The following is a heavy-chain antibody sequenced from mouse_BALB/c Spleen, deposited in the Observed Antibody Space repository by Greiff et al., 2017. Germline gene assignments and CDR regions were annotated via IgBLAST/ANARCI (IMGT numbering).Heavy chain of an antibody. CDR2: IYPGNSDT. J-gene: IGHJ3*01. CDR1: GYSFTSYW. V-gene: IGHV1-5*01. Sequence: VQLQQSGTVLARPGASVKMSCKASGYSFTSYWMHWVKQRPGQGLEWIGAIYPGNSDTSYNQKFKGKAKLTAVTSASTAYMELSSLTNEDSAVYYCTRDLYDGYYVFAWFAYWGQGTLVTVSA. CDR3: TRDLYDGYYVFAWFAY. D-gene: IGHD2-3*01.